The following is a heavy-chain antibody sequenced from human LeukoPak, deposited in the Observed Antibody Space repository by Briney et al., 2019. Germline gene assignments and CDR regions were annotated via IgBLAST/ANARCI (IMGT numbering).Heavy chain of an antibody. D-gene: IGHD3-10*01. Sequence: PSETLSLTCAVPGGSISSSSSICWTWVRQPPGKGLEWIGEIYDSGATNYNPSLKSRVTMLLDKSKNQFSLRLSSVTAADTAVYYCERVVRAILGTGQTVGQPKRGVTHFDYWGQGTLVTVSS. CDR3: ERVVRAILGTGQTVGQPKRGVTHFDY. V-gene: IGHV4-4*02. CDR2: IYDSGAT. J-gene: IGHJ4*02. CDR1: GGSISSSSSIC.